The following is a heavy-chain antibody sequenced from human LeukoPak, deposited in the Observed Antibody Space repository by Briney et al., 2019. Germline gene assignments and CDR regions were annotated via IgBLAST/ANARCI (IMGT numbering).Heavy chain of an antibody. CDR1: GGSINNYY. V-gene: IGHV4-59*01. Sequence: SETLSLTCTVSGGSINNYYWSWIRQPPGKGLEWIGYIYYSGSTNYNPSLKSRVTISVDTSKNQFSLKLTSVTAADTAIYYSARVGNSGYGLFDYWGQGTLVTVSS. D-gene: IGHD5-12*01. J-gene: IGHJ4*02. CDR2: IYYSGST. CDR3: ARVGNSGYGLFDY.